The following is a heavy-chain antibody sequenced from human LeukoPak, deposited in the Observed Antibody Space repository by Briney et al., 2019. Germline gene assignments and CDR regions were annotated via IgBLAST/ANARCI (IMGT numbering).Heavy chain of an antibody. CDR3: ARVSVVPAAMGTWFDP. CDR2: IIPIFGTA. Sequence: ASVKVSCKASGYTFTGYYMHWVRQAPGQGLEWMGGIIPIFGTANYAQKFQGRVTITADESTSTAYMELSSLRSEDTAVYYCARVSVVPAAMGTWFDPWGQGTLVTVSS. J-gene: IGHJ5*02. V-gene: IGHV1-69*13. CDR1: GYTFTGYY. D-gene: IGHD2-2*01.